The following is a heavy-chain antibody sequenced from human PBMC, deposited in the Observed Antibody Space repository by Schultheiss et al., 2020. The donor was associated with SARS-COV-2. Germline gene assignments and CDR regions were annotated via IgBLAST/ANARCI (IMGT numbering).Heavy chain of an antibody. Sequence: GGSLRLSCAASGFTFSSYGMHWVRQAPGKGLEWVSYISSSGSTIYYADSVKGRFTISRDNSKNTLYLQMNSLRAEDTAVYYCATVTSRAEDYWGQGTLVTVSS. CDR2: ISSSGSTI. V-gene: IGHV3-48*01. CDR1: GFTFSSYG. D-gene: IGHD6-13*01. CDR3: ATVTSRAEDY. J-gene: IGHJ4*02.